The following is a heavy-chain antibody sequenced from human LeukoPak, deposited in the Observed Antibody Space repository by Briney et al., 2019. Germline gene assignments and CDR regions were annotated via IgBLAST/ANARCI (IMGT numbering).Heavy chain of an antibody. CDR3: ATGGTYTGY. V-gene: IGHV3-23*01. CDR1: GFTFSTYA. D-gene: IGHD1-26*01. CDR2: IGGSGGST. Sequence: GGSLRLSCAASGFTFSTYAMSWVRQAPGKGLEWVSAIGGSGGSTYYADSVKGRFTISRDNSKNTLYLQMNSLRAEDTAVYYCATGGTYTGYWGQGTLVTASS. J-gene: IGHJ4*02.